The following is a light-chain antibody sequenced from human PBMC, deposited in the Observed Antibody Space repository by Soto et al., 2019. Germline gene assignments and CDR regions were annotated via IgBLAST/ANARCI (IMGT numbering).Light chain of an antibody. Sequence: QSALTQPASVSGSPGQSITISCTGTSSDVGGYNYVSWYQQHPDKAPKLMIYDVSNRPSGISNRFSASKSGNTASLTISGLQAEDEADYYCSSYTSSSTLLYVFGTGTKVTFL. CDR3: SSYTSSSTLLYV. J-gene: IGLJ1*01. CDR1: SSDVGGYNY. V-gene: IGLV2-14*01. CDR2: DVS.